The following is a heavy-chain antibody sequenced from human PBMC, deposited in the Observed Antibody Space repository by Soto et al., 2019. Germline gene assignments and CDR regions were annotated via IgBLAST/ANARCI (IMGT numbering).Heavy chain of an antibody. D-gene: IGHD2-15*01. CDR3: ARSFGSFPGYYYMDV. CDR1: GYRITTYW. CDR2: IYPGDSDT. Sequence: KISCKGSGYRITTYWIGWVRQMPGKGLEWMGIIYPGDSDTRYSPSFQGQVTISVDKSISTAYLQWSSLKASDTAMYYCARSFGSFPGYYYMDVWGKGTTVTVS. V-gene: IGHV5-51*01. J-gene: IGHJ6*03.